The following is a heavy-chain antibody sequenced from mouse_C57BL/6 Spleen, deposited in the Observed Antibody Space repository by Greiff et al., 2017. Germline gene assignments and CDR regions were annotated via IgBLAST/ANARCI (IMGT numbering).Heavy chain of an antibody. D-gene: IGHD1-1*01. V-gene: IGHV1-81*01. CDR3: ALITTVVARGFDY. CDR1: GYTFTSYG. CDR2: IYPRSGNT. Sequence: VKLLESGAELARPGASVKLSCKASGYTFTSYGISWVKQRTGQGLEWIGEIYPRSGNTYYNEKFKGKATMTADKSSSTASMELRSLTSEDTAVYFCALITTVVARGFDYWGQGTTLTVSS. J-gene: IGHJ2*01.